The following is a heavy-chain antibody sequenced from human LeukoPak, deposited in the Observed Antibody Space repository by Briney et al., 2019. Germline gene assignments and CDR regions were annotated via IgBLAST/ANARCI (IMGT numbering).Heavy chain of an antibody. V-gene: IGHV1-18*01. Sequence: ASVKVSCKASGYTFTSYGISWVRQAPGQGLEWMGWISAYNGNTNYAQKLQGRVTMTTDTSTSTAYMELRSLRSDDTAVYHCARDGLGYCSGGSCYSDAFDIWGQGTMVTVSS. D-gene: IGHD2-15*01. J-gene: IGHJ3*02. CDR3: ARDGLGYCSGGSCYSDAFDI. CDR1: GYTFTSYG. CDR2: ISAYNGNT.